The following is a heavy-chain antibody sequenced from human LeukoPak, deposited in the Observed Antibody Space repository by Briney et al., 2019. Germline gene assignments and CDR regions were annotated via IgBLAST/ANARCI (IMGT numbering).Heavy chain of an antibody. V-gene: IGHV1-46*01. CDR3: ARDSTVGSSWRKKNYYYYYMDV. J-gene: IGHJ6*03. Sequence: ASVKVSCKASGYTFTSYYMHWVRQAPGQGLEWMGIINPSGGSTSYAQKFQGRVTMTRDMSTSTVYMELSSLRSEDTAVYYCARDSTVGSSWRKKNYYYYYMDVWGKGTTVTVSS. CDR1: GYTFTSYY. CDR2: INPSGGST. D-gene: IGHD6-13*01.